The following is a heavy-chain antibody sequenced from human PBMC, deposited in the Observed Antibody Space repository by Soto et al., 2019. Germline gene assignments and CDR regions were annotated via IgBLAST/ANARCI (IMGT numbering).Heavy chain of an antibody. CDR1: GFTFSSYA. CDR2: ISGSGGST. CDR3: ARGLGGYGDYVGYY. D-gene: IGHD4-17*01. V-gene: IGHV3-23*01. Sequence: EVQLLESGGGLVQPGGSLRLSCAASGFTFSSYAMSWVRQAPGKGLEWVSAISGSGGSTYYADSVKGRFTISRDNSKNKLYLQMNSLRAEDTAVYYCARGLGGYGDYVGYYWGQGTLVTVSS. J-gene: IGHJ4*02.